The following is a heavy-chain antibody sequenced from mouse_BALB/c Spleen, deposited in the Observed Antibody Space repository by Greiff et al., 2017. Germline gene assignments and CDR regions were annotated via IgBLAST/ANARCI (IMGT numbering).Heavy chain of an antibody. J-gene: IGHJ2*01. CDR3: ARSGKDY. Sequence: DVKLVESGGGLVQPGRSRKLSCAASGFTFSSFGMHWVRQAPEKGLEWVAYISSGSSTIYYADTVKGRFTISRDNPKNTLFLQMTSLRSEDTAMYYCARSGKDYWGQGTTLTVSS. D-gene: IGHD1-3*01. CDR2: ISSGSSTI. V-gene: IGHV5-17*02. CDR1: GFTFSSFG.